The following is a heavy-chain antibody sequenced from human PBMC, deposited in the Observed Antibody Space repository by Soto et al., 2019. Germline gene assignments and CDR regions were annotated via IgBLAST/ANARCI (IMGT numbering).Heavy chain of an antibody. CDR3: AKDRVLWFGELSPFDY. CDR1: GFTFSSYA. Sequence: EVQLLESGGGLVQPGGSLRLSCAASGFTFSSYAMSWVRQAPGKGLEWVSAISGSGGSTYYADSVKGRFTISRDNSKNTLYLQMNSLRGEDTAVYYCAKDRVLWFGELSPFDYWGQGTLVTVSS. V-gene: IGHV3-23*01. CDR2: ISGSGGST. D-gene: IGHD3-10*01. J-gene: IGHJ4*02.